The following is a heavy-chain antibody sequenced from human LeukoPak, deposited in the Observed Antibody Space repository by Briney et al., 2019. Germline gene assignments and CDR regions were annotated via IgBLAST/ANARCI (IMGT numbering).Heavy chain of an antibody. CDR1: GFSFDSYA. Sequence: GRSLRLSCAASGFSFDSYAMHWVRQAPGKGLEWVSVISFDGNNEYNGDSVKGRFTISRDNAKNSLYLQMNSLRAEDTALYYCAKTYSSGWYGAFDIWGQGTMVTVSS. V-gene: IGHV3-30*18. CDR2: ISFDGNNE. CDR3: AKTYSSGWYGAFDI. J-gene: IGHJ3*02. D-gene: IGHD6-19*01.